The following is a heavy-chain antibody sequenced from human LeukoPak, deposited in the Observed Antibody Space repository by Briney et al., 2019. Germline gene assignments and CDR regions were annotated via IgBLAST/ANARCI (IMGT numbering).Heavy chain of an antibody. V-gene: IGHV1-69*01. CDR3: ARGSDYDFWSGPSAFDI. CDR1: GGTFSSYA. CDR2: IIPIFGTA. J-gene: IGHJ3*02. Sequence: SVKVSCKASGGTFSSYAISWVRQAPGQGLEWMGGIIPIFGTANYAQKFRGRVTITADESTSTAYMELSSLRSEDTAVYYCARGSDYDFWSGPSAFDIWGQGTMVTVSS. D-gene: IGHD3-3*01.